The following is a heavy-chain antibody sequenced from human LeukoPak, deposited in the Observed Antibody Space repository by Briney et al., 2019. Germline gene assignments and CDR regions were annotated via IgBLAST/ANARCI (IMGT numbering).Heavy chain of an antibody. V-gene: IGHV5-51*01. CDR2: IFPGDSDT. Sequence: GESLKISCKASGYSFNIYWIGWVRQMPGKGLEWMGIIFPGDSDTRYSPSFQGQVTFSVDKSITTAYLQWSSLKAPDTAMYYCARWVTADRGKKDAFDIWGQGTMVTVSS. CDR1: GYSFNIYW. J-gene: IGHJ3*02. CDR3: ARWVTADRGKKDAFDI. D-gene: IGHD2-21*02.